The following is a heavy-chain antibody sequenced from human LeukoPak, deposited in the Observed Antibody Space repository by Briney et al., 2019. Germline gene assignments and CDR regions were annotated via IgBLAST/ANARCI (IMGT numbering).Heavy chain of an antibody. CDR2: LKYDGSAK. V-gene: IGHV3-7*01. J-gene: IGHJ4*02. CDR3: ARDLFSGSYQEDF. Sequence: GGSLRLSCAASGFTLSSYWMSWVRQAPGKGLEWVANLKYDGSAKYYVDSVKGRFTISRDDAKNSLYLEMNSLRAEDTAVYYCARDLFSGSYQEDFWGQGALVTVSS. D-gene: IGHD1-26*01. CDR1: GFTLSSYW.